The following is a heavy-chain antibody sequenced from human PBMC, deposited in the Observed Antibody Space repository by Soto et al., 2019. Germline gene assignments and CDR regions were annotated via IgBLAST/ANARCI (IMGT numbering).Heavy chain of an antibody. D-gene: IGHD6-6*01. CDR1: GYTFTSYG. J-gene: IGHJ6*02. CDR3: ARVRGAARPAGYYGMDV. Sequence: QVQLVQSGAEVKKPGASVKVSCKASGYTFTSYGISWVRQAPGQGLEWMGWISAYNGNTNYAQKLQGRVTMTTDTSTSKAYMELRSLRSDDTAVYYCARVRGAARPAGYYGMDVWGQGTTVTVSS. V-gene: IGHV1-18*01. CDR2: ISAYNGNT.